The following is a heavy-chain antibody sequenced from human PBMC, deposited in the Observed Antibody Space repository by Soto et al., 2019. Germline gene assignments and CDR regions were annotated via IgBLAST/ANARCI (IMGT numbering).Heavy chain of an antibody. D-gene: IGHD3-10*01. CDR2: ISAYNGNT. CDR3: ARVEVIGADSYYYMDV. V-gene: IGHV1-18*01. Sequence: GXSVKVSSKASGYTFTSYGISLVRHSPGQGLEWMGWISAYNGNTNYAQKLQGRVTMTTDTSTSTAYMELRSLRSEDTAVYYCARVEVIGADSYYYMDVWGKGTTVTVSS. CDR1: GYTFTSYG. J-gene: IGHJ6*03.